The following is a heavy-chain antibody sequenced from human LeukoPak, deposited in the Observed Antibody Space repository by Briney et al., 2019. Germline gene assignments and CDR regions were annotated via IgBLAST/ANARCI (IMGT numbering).Heavy chain of an antibody. Sequence: GGSLRLSCAASGFTFSSYGMHWVRQAPGKGLEWVAVIWYDGSNKYYADSVKGRFTISRDNSKNTLYLQMNSLRAEDTAVYYCARDSAAGTMYYYYYYMDVWGKGTTDTVSS. CDR3: ARDSAAGTMYYYYYYMDV. J-gene: IGHJ6*03. V-gene: IGHV3-33*01. CDR2: IWYDGSNK. CDR1: GFTFSSYG. D-gene: IGHD6-13*01.